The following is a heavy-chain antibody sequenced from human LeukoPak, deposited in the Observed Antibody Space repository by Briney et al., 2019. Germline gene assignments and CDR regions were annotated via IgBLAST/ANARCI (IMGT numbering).Heavy chain of an antibody. D-gene: IGHD3-10*01. CDR2: IYPVDSDT. J-gene: IGHJ4*02. CDR3: ARQHGSGSYYSRAIDY. CDR1: GYSFTTYW. Sequence: AESLKISCEASGYSFTTYWISCGRQMPGKGLEWRWIIYPVDSDTRYSPSFQGQVTISADKSISTAYLQWSSLKASDTAMYYCARQHGSGSYYSRAIDYWGQGTLVTVSS. V-gene: IGHV5-51*01.